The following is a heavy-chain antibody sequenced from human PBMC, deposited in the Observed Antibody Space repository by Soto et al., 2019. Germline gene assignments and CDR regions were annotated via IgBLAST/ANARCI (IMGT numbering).Heavy chain of an antibody. CDR2: ISAYNGNT. CDR1: GYTFKGYG. J-gene: IGHJ4*02. Sequence: ASVNVSCKASGYTFKGYGVTWVRQAPGQGLEWMGWISAYNGNTNYAQKLQGRVTMTTDTSTSTAYMELRSLRSDDTAVYFCARDQPYSYEVCAYQALDYWGQGNLVTVSA. V-gene: IGHV1-18*01. CDR3: ARDQPYSYEVCAYQALDY. D-gene: IGHD3-22*01.